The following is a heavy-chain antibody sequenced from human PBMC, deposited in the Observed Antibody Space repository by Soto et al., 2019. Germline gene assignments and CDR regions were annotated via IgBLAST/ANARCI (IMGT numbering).Heavy chain of an antibody. J-gene: IGHJ3*02. CDR1: GFTFDDYA. D-gene: IGHD1-1*01. V-gene: IGHV3-9*01. CDR3: AKGRNWNDRAFDI. Sequence: SLLLSCAASGFTFDDYAMHWDRQAPGKGLEWVSGISWNSGSIGYADSVKGRFTISRDNAKNSLYLQMNSLRAEDTALYYCAKGRNWNDRAFDIWGQGTMVTVSS. CDR2: ISWNSGSI.